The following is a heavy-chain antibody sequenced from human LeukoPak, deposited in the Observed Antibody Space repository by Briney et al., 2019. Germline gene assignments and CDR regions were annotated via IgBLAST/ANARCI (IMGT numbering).Heavy chain of an antibody. D-gene: IGHD3-10*01. V-gene: IGHV4-34*01. CDR1: GGSFSGYY. CDR3: ARGRRGRHGYYYYYMDV. CDR2: INHSGST. Sequence: PSETLSLTCAVYGGSFSGYYWSWIRQPPGKGLEWIGEINHSGSTNYNPSLKSRVTISVGTSKNQFSLKLSSVTAADTAVYYCARGRRGRHGYYYYYMDVWGKGTTVTVSS. J-gene: IGHJ6*03.